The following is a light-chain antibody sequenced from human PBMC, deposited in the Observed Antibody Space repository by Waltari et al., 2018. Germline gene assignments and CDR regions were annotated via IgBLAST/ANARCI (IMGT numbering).Light chain of an antibody. CDR3: QQYYTHPIT. J-gene: IGKJ5*01. V-gene: IGKV4-1*01. CDR1: QSLLYDANNRDY. CDR2: WAP. Sequence: DFIMTQSPDSLAVSLGERATLNCKSNQSLLYDANNRDYLAWFNQKPGQPPTFLIYWAPTRESGVPDRFSGSGSGTDFTLTITSRQAEDVGVYYCQQYYTHPITFGQGTRLEI.